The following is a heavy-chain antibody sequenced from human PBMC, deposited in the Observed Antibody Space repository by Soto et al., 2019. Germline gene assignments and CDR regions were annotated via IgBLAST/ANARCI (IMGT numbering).Heavy chain of an antibody. J-gene: IGHJ4*02. CDR1: GYTFTNYY. CDR2: INPSGGST. Sequence: ASVKVSCKASGYTFTNYYMHWVRQAPGQGLEWMGIINPSGGSTTYAQKNQGRVTMTRDTSTTTVYMEMSSLRSEDTALYFCARAIIRPYYFDYWGQGTLVTVSS. CDR3: ARAIIRPYYFDY. D-gene: IGHD3-10*01. V-gene: IGHV1-46*03.